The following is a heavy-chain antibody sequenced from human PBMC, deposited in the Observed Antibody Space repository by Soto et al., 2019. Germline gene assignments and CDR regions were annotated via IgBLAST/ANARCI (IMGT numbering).Heavy chain of an antibody. Sequence: PGGSLRLSCAVSGFTFSTYAMGWVRQAPGKGLECVSGISNTGGSTYYADSVRGRFTISRDDSKNTLYLEMNSLRPEDTAVYYCARDFAGWFGNLVSCFGNWGQGTLVTVSS. V-gene: IGHV3-23*01. D-gene: IGHD3-10*01. J-gene: IGHJ4*02. CDR2: ISNTGGST. CDR3: ARDFAGWFGNLVSCFGN. CDR1: GFTFSTYA.